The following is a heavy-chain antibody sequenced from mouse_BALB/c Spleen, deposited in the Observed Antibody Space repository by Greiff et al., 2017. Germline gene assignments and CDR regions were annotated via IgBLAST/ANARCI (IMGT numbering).Heavy chain of an antibody. V-gene: IGHV6-6*02. J-gene: IGHJ3*01. CDR3: TREDYYGYGAY. CDR2: IRLKSNNYAT. D-gene: IGHD1-2*01. CDR1: GFTFSNYW. Sequence: EVKLMESGGGLVQPGGSMKLSCVASGFTFSNYWMNWVRQSPEKGLEWVAEIRLKSNNYATHYAESVKGRFTISRDDSKSSVYLQMNNLRAEDTGIYYCTREDYYGYGAYWGQGTLVTVS.